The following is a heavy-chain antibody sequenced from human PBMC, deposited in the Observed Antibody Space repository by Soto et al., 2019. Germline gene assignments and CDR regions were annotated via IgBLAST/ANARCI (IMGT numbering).Heavy chain of an antibody. V-gene: IGHV3-30*18. CDR3: AKAPGTTAKMAHDY. J-gene: IGHJ4*02. CDR1: GFTFSSYG. Sequence: PGGSLRLSCAASGFTFSSYGMHWVRQAPGKGLEWVAVISYVGSNKYYADSVKGRFTISRDNSKNTLYLQMNSLRAEDTAVYYCAKAPGTTAKMAHDYWGQGTLVTVSS. D-gene: IGHD1-1*01. CDR2: ISYVGSNK.